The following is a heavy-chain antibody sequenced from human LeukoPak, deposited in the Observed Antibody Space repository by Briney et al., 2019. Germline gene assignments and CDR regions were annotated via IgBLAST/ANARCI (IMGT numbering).Heavy chain of an antibody. CDR3: ARGDLDTYYFDL. J-gene: IGHJ2*01. CDR2: INPNTGGT. V-gene: IGHV1-2*02. Sequence: GASVRVSCKASGYIFTSYYIHWVRQAPGQGLEWLGWINPNTGGTNYAQKFQGRVTMTRDTSISTAVMDLRSLRSDDSAVYFCARGDLDTYYFDLWGRGTLVTVFS. CDR1: GYIFTSYY. D-gene: IGHD5-18*01.